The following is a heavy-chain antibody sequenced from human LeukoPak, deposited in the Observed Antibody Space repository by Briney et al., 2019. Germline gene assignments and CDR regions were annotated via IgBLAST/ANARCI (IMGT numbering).Heavy chain of an antibody. D-gene: IGHD5-24*01. J-gene: IGHJ4*02. CDR1: AYDFTGYH. CDR3: AKDRDGADRIVL. V-gene: IGHV1-2*06. Sequence: ASVKVSCKVVAYDFTGYHIHWVRQAPGQGPEWMGRLNPNTGHAVYAFKFQGRVTITRDTSINTAYMEVTRLTSDDTALYYCAKDRDGADRIVLWGQGTLVTVSS. CDR2: LNPNTGHA.